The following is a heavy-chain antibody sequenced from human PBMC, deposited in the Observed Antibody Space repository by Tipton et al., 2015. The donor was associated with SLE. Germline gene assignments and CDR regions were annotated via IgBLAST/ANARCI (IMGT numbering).Heavy chain of an antibody. V-gene: IGHV4-39*07. CDR2: IFYRGRT. CDR3: ARVTGWESAFDF. D-gene: IGHD6-19*01. Sequence: TLSLTCTVSGGSIGSNSYHWGWIRQPPGKGLEWIGSIFYRGRTYRNPSLKSRVTIALDTSKNQFSLTLSSVTAADTAVYYCARVTGWESAFDFWGQGTLVTVSS. CDR1: GGSIGSNSYH. J-gene: IGHJ4*02.